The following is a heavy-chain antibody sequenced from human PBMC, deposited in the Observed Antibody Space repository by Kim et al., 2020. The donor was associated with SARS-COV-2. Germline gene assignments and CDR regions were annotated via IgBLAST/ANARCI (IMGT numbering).Heavy chain of an antibody. V-gene: IGHV3-30*18. J-gene: IGHJ4*02. CDR2: ISSDGDTT. D-gene: IGHD3-3*01. CDR3: AKDFLQRRGFFHH. CDR1: GFTFSNYG. Sequence: GGSLRLSCAASGFTFSNYGIHWVRQAPGKGLEWVAVISSDGDTTFYTDSVKGRFTLSRDNSKNTLYMQMNSLRAEDTAFYYCAKDFLQRRGFFHHWGQGTLVTVSS.